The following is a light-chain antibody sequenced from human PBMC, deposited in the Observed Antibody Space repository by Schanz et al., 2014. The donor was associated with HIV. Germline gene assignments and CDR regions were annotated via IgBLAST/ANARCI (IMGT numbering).Light chain of an antibody. CDR2: GAS. V-gene: IGKV3-20*01. Sequence: EVELTQSPGTLSLSPGERATLSCRASQSISSGYLAWYQQRPGQAPRLLIYGASSRATGIPDRFSGSGSGTDFTLTISRLEPEDFAVYYCQQYNYATTFGQGTKLEI. CDR1: QSISSGY. CDR3: QQYNYATT. J-gene: IGKJ2*01.